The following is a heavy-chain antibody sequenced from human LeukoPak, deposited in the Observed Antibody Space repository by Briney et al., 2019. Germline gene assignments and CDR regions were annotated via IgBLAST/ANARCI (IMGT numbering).Heavy chain of an antibody. CDR2: ISGSGGST. CDR3: AKDTHIVVVTPSTFDY. V-gene: IGHV3-23*01. D-gene: IGHD2-21*02. J-gene: IGHJ4*02. Sequence: GGSLRLSCAASGFTFSSYSMSWVRQAPGKGLEWVSAISGSGGSTYYADSVKGRFTISRDNSKNTLYLQMNSLRAEDTAVYYCAKDTHIVVVTPSTFDYWGQGTLVTVSS. CDR1: GFTFSSYS.